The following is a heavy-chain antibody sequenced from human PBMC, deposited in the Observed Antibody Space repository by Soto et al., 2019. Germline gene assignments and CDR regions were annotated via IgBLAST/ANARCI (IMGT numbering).Heavy chain of an antibody. CDR1: GFTFSSYA. V-gene: IGHV3-23*01. CDR3: AKARSIDYYDTSGYSFDY. Sequence: GGSLRLSCAASGFTFSSYAMSWVRQAPGKGLEWVSAVSSSGGSTYHADSVKGRFTISRDNSRNTLYLQMNSLRAEDTAVYYCAKARSIDYYDTSGYSFDYWGQGTLVTVSS. D-gene: IGHD3-22*01. CDR2: VSSSGGST. J-gene: IGHJ4*02.